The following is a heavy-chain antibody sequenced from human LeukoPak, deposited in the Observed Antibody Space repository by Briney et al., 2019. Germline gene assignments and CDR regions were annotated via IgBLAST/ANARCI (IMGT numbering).Heavy chain of an antibody. CDR3: AKDPKQWLSKDYFDY. Sequence: GGSLRLSCAASGFTFSSYAMHWVRQAPGKGLEWVAVISYDGSNKYYADSVKGRFTISRDNSKNTLYLQMNTLRAEDTAMYYCAKDPKQWLSKDYFDYWGQGTLVTVSS. D-gene: IGHD6-19*01. J-gene: IGHJ4*02. CDR1: GFTFSSYA. V-gene: IGHV3-30-3*01. CDR2: ISYDGSNK.